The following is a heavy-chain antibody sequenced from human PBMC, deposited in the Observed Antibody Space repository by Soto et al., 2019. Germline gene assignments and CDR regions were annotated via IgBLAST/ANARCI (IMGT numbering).Heavy chain of an antibody. J-gene: IGHJ5*02. CDR2: VYNSGST. Sequence: SLTCTVSGGSISSNYWTWIRQPPGKGLEWIGYVYNSGSTNYNPSLKSRVTISEDTSKSQFSLKVNSMTAADTAVYYCARGPPAYCGGDCYFWWFDPWGQGTLVTVSS. V-gene: IGHV4-59*01. CDR3: ARGPPAYCGGDCYFWWFDP. CDR1: GGSISSNY. D-gene: IGHD2-21*02.